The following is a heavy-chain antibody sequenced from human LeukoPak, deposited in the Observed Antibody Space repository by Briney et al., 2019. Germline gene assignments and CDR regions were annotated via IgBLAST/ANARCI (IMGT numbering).Heavy chain of an antibody. CDR1: GFTFSSYA. CDR3: AKGLIRNQLLQTYFAF. D-gene: IGHD2-2*01. Sequence: GGSLRLSCAASGFTFSSYAMSWVRQAPGKGLEWVSGISGSGNSAYYADSVKGRFTISRDNSKNTLYLQMNSLRAEDTAVYSCAKGLIRNQLLQTYFAFWGQGTVVTVSS. V-gene: IGHV3-23*01. CDR2: ISGSGNSA. J-gene: IGHJ4*02.